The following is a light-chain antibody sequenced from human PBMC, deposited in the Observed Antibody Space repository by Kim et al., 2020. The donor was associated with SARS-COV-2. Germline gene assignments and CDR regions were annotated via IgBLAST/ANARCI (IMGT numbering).Light chain of an antibody. CDR1: KLRDKY. CDR3: QAWDSGTAVV. V-gene: IGLV3-1*01. CDR2: QDT. J-gene: IGLJ2*01. Sequence: SYELTQPPSVSVSPGQTASITCSGDKLRDKYVFWYQQKPGQSPVLVIYQDTKRPSGIPERFSASNSGNTATLTISGTQATDEADYYCQAWDSGTAVVFGG.